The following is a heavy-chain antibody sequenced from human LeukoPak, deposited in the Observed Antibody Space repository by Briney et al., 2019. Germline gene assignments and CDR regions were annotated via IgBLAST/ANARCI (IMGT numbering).Heavy chain of an antibody. CDR2: IYYSGST. Sequence: PSETLSLTCTVSGDSISSSTYYWGWIRQPPGKGLEWIGSIYYSGSTYYNPSLKSRVTISVDTSRNQFSLKLSSVTAADTAVYYCARHFQYSSGWIDYWGQGTLATVSS. CDR3: ARHFQYSSGWIDY. V-gene: IGHV4-39*01. D-gene: IGHD6-19*01. CDR1: GDSISSSTYY. J-gene: IGHJ4*02.